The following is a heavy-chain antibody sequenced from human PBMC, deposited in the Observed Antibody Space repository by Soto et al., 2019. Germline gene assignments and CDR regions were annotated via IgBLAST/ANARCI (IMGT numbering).Heavy chain of an antibody. CDR2: IYYSGST. J-gene: IGHJ3*02. D-gene: IGHD1-1*01. V-gene: IGHV4-39*01. CDR3: ARSHVSRWTTYHPNAPDACDT. Sequence: SETLSLTCTVSGGSISSSSYYWGWIRQPPGKGLEWIGSIYYSGSTYYNPSLKSRVTISVDTSKNQFSLKLSSVTAADTAVYYCARSHVSRWTTYHPNAPDACDTWGQGP. CDR1: GGSISSSSYY.